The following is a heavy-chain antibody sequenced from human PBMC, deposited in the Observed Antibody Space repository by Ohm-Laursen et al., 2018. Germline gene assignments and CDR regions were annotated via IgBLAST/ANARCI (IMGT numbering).Heavy chain of an antibody. CDR3: ARSPRDTAMAFDY. CDR1: GFTFSSYS. D-gene: IGHD5-18*01. Sequence: GSLRLSCAASGFTFSSYSMNWVRQAPGKGLEWVSSISSSSYIYYADSVKGRFTISRDNAKNSLYLQMNSLRAEDTAVYYCARSPRDTAMAFDYWGQGTLVTVSS. CDR2: ISSSSYI. J-gene: IGHJ4*02. V-gene: IGHV3-21*01.